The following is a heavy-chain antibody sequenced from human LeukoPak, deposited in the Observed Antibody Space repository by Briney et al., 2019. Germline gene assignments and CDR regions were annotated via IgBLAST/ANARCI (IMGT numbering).Heavy chain of an antibody. CDR1: GFTFSSYE. D-gene: IGHD6-19*01. Sequence: SGGSLRLSCAASGFTFSSYEMNWVRQAPGKGLEWVSYISSSGSTIYYADSVKGRFTISRDNAKNSLYLQMNSLRAEDTAVYYCARDLRYSSDHSFDYWGQGTLVTVSS. CDR2: ISSSGSTI. CDR3: ARDLRYSSDHSFDY. V-gene: IGHV3-48*03. J-gene: IGHJ4*02.